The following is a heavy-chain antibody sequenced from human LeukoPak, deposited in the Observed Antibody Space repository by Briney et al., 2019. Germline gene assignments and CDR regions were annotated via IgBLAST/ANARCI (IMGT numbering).Heavy chain of an antibody. Sequence: GGSLRLSCAASGFTFSSYEMNWVRQAPGKGLEWVSYISSSNTTRYYADSVKGRFTISRDNAKNSLYLQMNSLRAEDTAVYYCAREVPTGQAFDIWGQGTMVTVSS. J-gene: IGHJ3*02. D-gene: IGHD4-17*01. CDR1: GFTFSSYE. CDR3: AREVPTGQAFDI. CDR2: ISSSNTTR. V-gene: IGHV3-48*03.